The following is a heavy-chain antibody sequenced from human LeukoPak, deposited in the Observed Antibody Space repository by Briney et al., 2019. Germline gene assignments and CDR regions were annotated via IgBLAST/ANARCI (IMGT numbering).Heavy chain of an antibody. D-gene: IGHD3-22*01. CDR1: GYSISSGYY. Sequence: SETLSLTCTVSGYSISSGYYWGWIRQPPGKGLECIGSIDHSESTYYNPSLKSRVTISVDTSKNQFSLKLSSVTAADTAVYYCARADTYDSSGFYYWGQGTLVTVSS. CDR2: IDHSEST. J-gene: IGHJ4*02. CDR3: ARADTYDSSGFYY. V-gene: IGHV4-38-2*02.